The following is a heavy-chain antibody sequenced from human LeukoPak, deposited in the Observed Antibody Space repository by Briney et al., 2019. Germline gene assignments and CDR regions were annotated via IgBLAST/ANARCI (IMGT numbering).Heavy chain of an antibody. CDR1: GFTFSSYA. Sequence: GGSLRLSCAASGFTFSSYAMSWVRQAPGKGLEWVSAISGSGGSTHYADSVKGRFTISRDNSKNTLYLQMNSLRAEDTAVYYCAKDSPSIVVVPAAPFDYWGQGTLVTVSS. CDR3: AKDSPSIVVVPAAPFDY. CDR2: ISGSGGST. D-gene: IGHD2-2*01. V-gene: IGHV3-23*01. J-gene: IGHJ4*02.